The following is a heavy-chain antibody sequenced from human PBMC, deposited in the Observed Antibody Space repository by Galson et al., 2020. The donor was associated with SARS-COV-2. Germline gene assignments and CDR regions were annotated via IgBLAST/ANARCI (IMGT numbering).Heavy chain of an antibody. CDR3: ARPLVGSTWYFDY. V-gene: IGHV4-39*02. J-gene: IGHJ4*02. Sequence: SETLSLTCTVSGGSISSSSDYWGWIRQSPGKGPEWIGSIYYSGSASYNPSLKSRVTISVDTSKNHFPLKMSSVTAADTAVYYCARPLVGSTWYFDYWGQGILVTVSS. CDR2: IYYSGSA. CDR1: GGSISSSSDY. D-gene: IGHD2-2*01.